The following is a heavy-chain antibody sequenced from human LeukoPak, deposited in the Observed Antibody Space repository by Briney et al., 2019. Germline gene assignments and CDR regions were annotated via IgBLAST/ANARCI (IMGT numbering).Heavy chain of an antibody. V-gene: IGHV3-23*01. CDR1: GFTFSSYA. CDR2: ISGSGGST. Sequence: GGSLRLSCAASGFTFSSYAMSWVRQAPGKGLEWVSAISGSGGSTYYADSVKGRFTISRDSSKNTLYLQMNSLRAEDTAVYYCARIHRLRDYYFDYWGQGTLVTVSS. D-gene: IGHD4-17*01. J-gene: IGHJ4*02. CDR3: ARIHRLRDYYFDY.